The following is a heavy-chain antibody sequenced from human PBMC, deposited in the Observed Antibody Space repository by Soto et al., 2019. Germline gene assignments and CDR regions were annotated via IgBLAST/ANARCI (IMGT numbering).Heavy chain of an antibody. V-gene: IGHV5-10-1*01. CDR3: ARHYHYGMDV. Sequence: GESLKISCKGSGYSFTSYWISWVRQMPGKGLEWMWRIDPSDSYTNYSPSFQGHITISADKSISTAYLQWSSLKASDTAMYYCARHYHYGMDVWGQGTTVTVSS. CDR2: IDPSDSYT. CDR1: GYSFTSYW. J-gene: IGHJ6*01.